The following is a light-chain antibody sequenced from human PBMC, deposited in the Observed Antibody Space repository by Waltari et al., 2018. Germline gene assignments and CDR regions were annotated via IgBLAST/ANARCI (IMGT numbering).Light chain of an antibody. CDR1: QSISSW. CDR3: QQYNSYSYT. Sequence: DIQMTQPPFTLSASVGDRVTITCRASQSISSWLAWYQQKPGKAPTLLIHKASSLESGVPSRFSGSGSGTEFTLTISSLQPDDFATYYCQQYNSYSYTFGPGTKVDIK. J-gene: IGKJ3*01. V-gene: IGKV1-5*03. CDR2: KAS.